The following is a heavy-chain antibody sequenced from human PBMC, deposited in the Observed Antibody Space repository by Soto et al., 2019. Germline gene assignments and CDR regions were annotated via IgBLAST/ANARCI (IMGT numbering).Heavy chain of an antibody. CDR1: GFPFPNAW. CDR2: IKRKSNGGTT. J-gene: IGHJ3*02. V-gene: IGHV3-15*05. D-gene: IGHD5-12*01. Sequence: PGGSLRLSCGASGFPFPNAWMTWVRQTPRKGLEWLGLIKRKSNGGTTDYAAPVNGRFTISRDDSKNTVYLQMDSLRNDDTAIYYCARCEYGAYDYGAFDIWGQGTVVTVSS. CDR3: ARCEYGAYDYGAFDI.